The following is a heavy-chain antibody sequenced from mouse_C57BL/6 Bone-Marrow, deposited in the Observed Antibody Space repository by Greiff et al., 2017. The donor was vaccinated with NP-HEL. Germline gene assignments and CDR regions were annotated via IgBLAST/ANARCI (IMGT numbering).Heavy chain of an antibody. CDR3: AREAGLRAWFAY. CDR1: GFTFSDFY. D-gene: IGHD2-4*01. CDR2: SRNKANDYTT. J-gene: IGHJ3*01. Sequence: EVKLVESGGGLVQSGRSLRLSCATSGFTFSDFYMEWVRQAPGKGLEWIAASRNKANDYTTEYSASVKGRFIVSRDTSQSILYLQMNALRAEDTAIYYCAREAGLRAWFAYWGQGTLVTVSA. V-gene: IGHV7-1*01.